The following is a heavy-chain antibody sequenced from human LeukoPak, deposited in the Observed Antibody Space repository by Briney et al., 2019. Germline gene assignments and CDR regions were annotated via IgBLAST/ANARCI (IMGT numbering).Heavy chain of an antibody. CDR2: ISYNGDNA. V-gene: IGHV3-30*03. CDR3: AREWDYYDSSGYYSGPFDY. D-gene: IGHD3-22*01. Sequence: GKSLRLSCIASGFTFRSYGMHWVRQAPGQGLEWVAFISYNGDNAYYADSVKGRFTISRDNAKNSLYLQMNSLRAEDTAVYYCAREWDYYDSSGYYSGPFDYWGQGTLVTVSS. J-gene: IGHJ4*02. CDR1: GFTFRSYG.